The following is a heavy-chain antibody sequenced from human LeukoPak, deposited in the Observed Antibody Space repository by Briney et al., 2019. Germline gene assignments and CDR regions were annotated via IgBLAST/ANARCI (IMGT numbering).Heavy chain of an antibody. CDR2: ITDSGART. V-gene: IGHV3-23*01. D-gene: IGHD1-1*01. CDR3: AKGVGTGMSYHNGMDV. Sequence: GGSLRVSCAASGFTFSSYAMTWVRQAPGKGLEWVSTITDSGARTYYADSVKGRFTISRDNSQNTLFLQTNSLRVDDTAMYFCAKGVGTGMSYHNGMDVWGQGNTVTVSS. CDR1: GFTFSSYA. J-gene: IGHJ6*02.